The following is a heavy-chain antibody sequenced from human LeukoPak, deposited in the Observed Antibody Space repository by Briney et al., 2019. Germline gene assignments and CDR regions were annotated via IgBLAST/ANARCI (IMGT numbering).Heavy chain of an antibody. V-gene: IGHV3-23*01. J-gene: IGHJ6*02. CDR2: ISNNGGYT. CDR3: ARVGVGVPAATFRPYYGMDV. Sequence: GGSLRLSCAASGFTFSSSAMSWVRQAPGKGLEWVSAISNNGGYTYYADSVQGRFTISRDNSKSTLCLQMNSLRAEDTAVYYCARVGVGVPAATFRPYYGMDVWGQGTTVTVSS. CDR1: GFTFSSSA. D-gene: IGHD2-2*01.